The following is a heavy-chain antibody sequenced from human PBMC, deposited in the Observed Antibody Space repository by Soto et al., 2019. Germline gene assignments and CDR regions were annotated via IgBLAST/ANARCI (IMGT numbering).Heavy chain of an antibody. Sequence: LRLSCAASGFIFSSYAMSWVRQAPGKGLEWVSAISGSDGSTYYADSVKGRFTISRDNSRNTLYLQMNSLRAEDTAVYYCAKDGVAHIPLYTSGSSYDHWGQGTLVTVSS. J-gene: IGHJ4*02. V-gene: IGHV3-23*01. CDR1: GFIFSSYA. CDR3: AKDGVAHIPLYTSGSSYDH. CDR2: ISGSDGST. D-gene: IGHD3-22*01.